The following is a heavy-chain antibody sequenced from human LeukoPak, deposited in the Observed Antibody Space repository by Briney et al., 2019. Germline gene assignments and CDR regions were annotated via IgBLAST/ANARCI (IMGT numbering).Heavy chain of an antibody. V-gene: IGHV3-23*01. Sequence: SGGSLRLSCAASGFTFSSYAMSWVRQAPGKGLEWVSGISGSGGSTSYADSVKGRFTISRDNSKNTQYLQMNSLRAEDTAAYYCGKVPSFDYWGQGTLVTVSS. CDR3: GKVPSFDY. J-gene: IGHJ4*02. CDR2: ISGSGGST. CDR1: GFTFSSYA.